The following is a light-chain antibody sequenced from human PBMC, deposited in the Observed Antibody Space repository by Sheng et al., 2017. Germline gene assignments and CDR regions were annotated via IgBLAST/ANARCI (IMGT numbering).Light chain of an antibody. V-gene: IGLV1-47*02. CDR3: AGWDAGLSGYV. CDR1: NSNIGNDN. CDR2: NDN. Sequence: QAVLTQPPSASGTPGQRVTISCSGSNSNIGNDNVYWYQQLPGTAPNLLIYNDNQRPSGVPDRFSGSKSGTSASLAISGLRSEDEADYYCAGWDAGLSGYVFGAGTKVTVL. J-gene: IGLJ1*01.